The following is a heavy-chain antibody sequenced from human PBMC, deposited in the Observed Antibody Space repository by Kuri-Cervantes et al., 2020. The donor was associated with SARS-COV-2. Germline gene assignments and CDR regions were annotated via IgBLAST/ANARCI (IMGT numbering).Heavy chain of an antibody. CDR3: ARGYGYYDFWSGYYNYYYYYMDV. D-gene: IGHD3-3*01. CDR2: INPSGGST. V-gene: IGHV1-46*01. J-gene: IGHJ6*03. Sequence: ASVKVSCKASGYTFTSYDINWVRQATGQGLEWMGIINPSGGSTSYAQRFQGRVTMTRDTSTSTVYMELSSLRSEDTAVYYCARGYGYYDFWSGYYNYYYYYMDVWGKGTTVTVSS. CDR1: GYTFTSYD.